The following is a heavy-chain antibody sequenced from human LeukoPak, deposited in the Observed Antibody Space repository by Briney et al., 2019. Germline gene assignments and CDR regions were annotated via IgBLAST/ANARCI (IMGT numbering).Heavy chain of an antibody. CDR2: IRYDGSNK. Sequence: PGGSLRLSCAASGFTFSSYGIHWVRQAPGKGLEWVAFIRYDGSNKYYADSVKGRFTISRDNSKNTLYLQMNSLRAEDTAVYYCAREGYSYGNFDYWGQGTLVTVSS. CDR1: GFTFSSYG. J-gene: IGHJ4*02. V-gene: IGHV3-30*02. D-gene: IGHD5-18*01. CDR3: AREGYSYGNFDY.